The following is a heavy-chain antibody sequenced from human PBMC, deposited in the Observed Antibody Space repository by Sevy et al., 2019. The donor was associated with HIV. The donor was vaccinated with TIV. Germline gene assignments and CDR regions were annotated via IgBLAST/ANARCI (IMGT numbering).Heavy chain of an antibody. J-gene: IGHJ4*02. Sequence: GESLKISCKGSGYRFTSYWIGWVRQMPGKGLEWMGIIYPDDSDTRYSPSFQGQVTISADKSISTAYLQWSILNASDTAMYYGARPKYFGSGSYYVDYWGQGTLVTVSS. D-gene: IGHD3-10*01. CDR3: ARPKYFGSGSYYVDY. V-gene: IGHV5-51*01. CDR2: IYPDDSDT. CDR1: GYRFTSYW.